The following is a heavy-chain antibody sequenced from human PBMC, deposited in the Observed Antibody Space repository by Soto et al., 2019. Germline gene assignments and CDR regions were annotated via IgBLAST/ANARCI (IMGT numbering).Heavy chain of an antibody. Sequence: GGSLRLSCAISGLAVSSKYMSWVRQAPGKGLEWVSHIYSGGGSYYADSVKGRFTISRDNSKNTLYLQMNSLRAEDTAVYYCASSYGDDLYYFHFWGQGTLVTVSS. J-gene: IGHJ4*02. D-gene: IGHD4-17*01. CDR2: IYSGGGS. V-gene: IGHV3-66*01. CDR3: ASSYGDDLYYFHF. CDR1: GLAVSSKY.